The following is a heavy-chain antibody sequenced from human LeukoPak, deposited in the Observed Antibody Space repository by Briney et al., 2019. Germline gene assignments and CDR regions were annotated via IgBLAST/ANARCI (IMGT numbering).Heavy chain of an antibody. Sequence: PPETLSLTCVVYAGSSSGYYASCIRPPPEKGLEWVGEINHSVSTNYNPSLKGRVTIPVNTSKNQFSLRLSSVTTADTAVYYCARTNYYGSGSHDYWGQGTLVTVSS. CDR3: ARTNYYGSGSHDY. CDR2: INHSVST. CDR1: AGSSSGYY. J-gene: IGHJ4*02. D-gene: IGHD3-10*01. V-gene: IGHV4-34*01.